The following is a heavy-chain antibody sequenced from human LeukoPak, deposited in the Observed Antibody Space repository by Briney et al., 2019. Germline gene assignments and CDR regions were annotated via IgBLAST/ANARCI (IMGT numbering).Heavy chain of an antibody. CDR1: GFTFIT. CDR3: VKGSYRGYEFDY. D-gene: IGHD5-12*01. J-gene: IGHJ4*02. CDR2: INESGGVT. Sequence: PGGSLRLSCAVSGFTFITMSWVRQAPGKGLEWVAGINESGGVTYYADSVKGRFIISRDKSTSTLYLQMNSLRAEDTAVYYCVKGSYRGYEFDYWGQGTLVTVSS. V-gene: IGHV3-23*01.